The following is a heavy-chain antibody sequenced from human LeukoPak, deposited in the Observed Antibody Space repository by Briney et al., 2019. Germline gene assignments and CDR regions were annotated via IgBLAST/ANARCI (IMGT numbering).Heavy chain of an antibody. D-gene: IGHD5-18*01. Sequence: SQTLSLTCTVSGGSISSADYYWTWIRQPPGKGLEWIGYISHSGGTYYNSSLLSRVTISVDTSKNQFSLKLSSVTAADTAVYYCARGLRGYSYGYFEPHLDYWGQGTLVTVSS. CDR3: ARGLRGYSYGYFEPHLDY. CDR2: ISHSGGT. J-gene: IGHJ4*02. V-gene: IGHV4-30-4*08. CDR1: GGSISSADYY.